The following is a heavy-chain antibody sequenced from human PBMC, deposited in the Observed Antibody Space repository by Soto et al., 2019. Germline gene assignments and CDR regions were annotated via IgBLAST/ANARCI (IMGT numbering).Heavy chain of an antibody. CDR2: IYYSGST. CDR1: GGSVSSGSYY. V-gene: IGHV4-61*01. J-gene: IGHJ4*02. CDR3: ASAWVLHTQFDY. D-gene: IGHD1-26*01. Sequence: QVQLQESGPGLVKPSETLSLTCTVSGGSVSSGSYYWSWIRQPPGKGLEWIGYIYYSGSTNYNPSLKSRVTTSVDTSKNQFSLKLSSVTAADTAVYYCASAWVLHTQFDYWGQGTLVTVSS.